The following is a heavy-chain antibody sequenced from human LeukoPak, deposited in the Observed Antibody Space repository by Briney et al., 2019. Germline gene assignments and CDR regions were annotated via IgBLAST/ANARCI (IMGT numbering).Heavy chain of an antibody. CDR3: AVWYVDY. V-gene: IGHV3-7*01. CDR2: IKGDGSET. CDR1: GFTFSSHW. J-gene: IGHJ4*02. Sequence: GSLRLSCAASGFTFSSHWMTWVRQAPGKGLEWVADIKGDGSETSYVDSVKGRFTISRDNAENSLYLQMNSLRAEDTALYYCAVWYVDYWGQGTLVTVSS.